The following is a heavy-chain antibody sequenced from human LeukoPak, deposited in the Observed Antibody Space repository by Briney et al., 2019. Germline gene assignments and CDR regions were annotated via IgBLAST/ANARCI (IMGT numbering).Heavy chain of an antibody. V-gene: IGHV1-46*01. CDR2: INPSGGST. CDR3: AREAIAAAGRSGTYYFDY. D-gene: IGHD6-13*01. J-gene: IGHJ4*02. CDR1: GYTFTRYA. Sequence: ASVKVSCKASGYTFTRYALNWVRQAPGQGLEWMGIINPSGGSTSYAQKFQGRVTMTRDMSTSTVYMELSSLRSEDTAVYYRAREAIAAAGRSGTYYFDYWGQGTLVTVSS.